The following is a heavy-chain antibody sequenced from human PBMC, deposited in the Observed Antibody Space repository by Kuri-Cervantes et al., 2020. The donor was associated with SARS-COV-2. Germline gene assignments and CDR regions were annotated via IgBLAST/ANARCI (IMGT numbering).Heavy chain of an antibody. CDR1: GYTLTELS. J-gene: IGHJ4*02. D-gene: IGHD3-3*01. Sequence: ASVKVSCKVSGYTLTELSMHWVRQAPGKGLEWMGGFDPEDGETIYAQKFQGRVTMTEDTSTDTAYMELSSLRSEDTAVYYCARMAWRRYDFWSGYYRYYFDYWGQGTLVTVSS. V-gene: IGHV1-24*01. CDR2: FDPEDGET. CDR3: ARMAWRRYDFWSGYYRYYFDY.